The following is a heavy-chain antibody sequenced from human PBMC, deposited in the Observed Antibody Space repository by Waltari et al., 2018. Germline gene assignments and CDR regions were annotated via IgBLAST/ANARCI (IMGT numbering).Heavy chain of an antibody. D-gene: IGHD1-26*01. Sequence: EVQLVQSGAEVKKPGESLKISCKGSGYSFTSYWIGWVRQMPGKGLEWMGISYPVESDTRYSTSFQGKVTISADKSISTAYLQWSSLKASDTAMYYCARLGDSGSYLGWFDPWGQGTLVTVSS. CDR2: SYPVESDT. J-gene: IGHJ5*02. CDR3: ARLGDSGSYLGWFDP. CDR1: GYSFTSYW. V-gene: IGHV5-51*03.